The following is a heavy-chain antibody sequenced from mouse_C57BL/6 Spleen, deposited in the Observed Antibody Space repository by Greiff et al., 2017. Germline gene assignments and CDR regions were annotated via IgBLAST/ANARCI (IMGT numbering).Heavy chain of an antibody. CDR1: GYTFTSYW. V-gene: IGHV1-64*01. CDR2: IHPKIGST. J-gene: IGHJ2*01. CDR3: ARDGSSSFDY. Sequence: VQLQESGAELVKPGASVKLSCKASGYTFTSYWMHWVKQRPGQGLEWIGMIHPKIGSTNYNAKFKSKATLTVDKSSSTAYMQLSSLTSEDSAVYYCARDGSSSFDYWGQGTTLTVSS. D-gene: IGHD1-1*01.